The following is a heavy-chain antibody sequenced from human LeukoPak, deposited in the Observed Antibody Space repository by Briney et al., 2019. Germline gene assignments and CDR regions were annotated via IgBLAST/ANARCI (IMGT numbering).Heavy chain of an antibody. CDR1: GFTFSNAW. J-gene: IGHJ1*01. CDR2: IKSKTDGGTT. Sequence: GGSLRLSCAASGFTFSNAWMSWVRQAPGKGLEWVGRIKSKTDGGTTDYAAPVKGRFTISRDDSKNTLYLQMNSLKTEDTAVYYCTARYCRSTSCYGEYFQRWGEGTLVTVSS. D-gene: IGHD2-2*01. CDR3: TARYCRSTSCYGEYFQR. V-gene: IGHV3-15*01.